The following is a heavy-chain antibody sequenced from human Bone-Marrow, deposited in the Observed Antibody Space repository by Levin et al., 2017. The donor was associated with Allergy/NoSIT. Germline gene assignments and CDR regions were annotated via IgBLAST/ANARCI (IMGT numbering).Heavy chain of an antibody. Sequence: SLKISCVASGFTFDDYAMHWVRQAPGKGLEWVPGISWNSGSLGYADSVKGRFTISRDNAKNSLYLQMNSLTTEDTASYYCAKDMDEIAVTEDVFDAWGEGRMVTVSS. CDR2: ISWNSGSL. CDR1: GFTFDDYA. CDR3: AKDMDEIAVTEDVFDA. J-gene: IGHJ3*01. D-gene: IGHD2-21*02. V-gene: IGHV3-9*01.